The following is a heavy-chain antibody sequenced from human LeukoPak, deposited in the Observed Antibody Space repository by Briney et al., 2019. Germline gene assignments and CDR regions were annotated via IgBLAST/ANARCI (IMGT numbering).Heavy chain of an antibody. D-gene: IGHD6-13*01. CDR1: GFTFSSYG. CDR2: IRYDGSNK. CDR3: AKLSRLAAPH. J-gene: IGHJ4*02. V-gene: IGHV3-30*02. Sequence: PGGPLRLSCAASGFTFSSYGMHWVRQALGKGLEWVAFIRYDGSNKYYADSVKGRFTISRDNSKNTLYLQMNSLRAEDTAVYYCAKLSRLAAPHWGQGTLVTVSS.